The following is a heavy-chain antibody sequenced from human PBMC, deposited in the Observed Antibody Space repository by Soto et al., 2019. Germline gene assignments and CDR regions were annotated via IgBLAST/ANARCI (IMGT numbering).Heavy chain of an antibody. CDR1: GYTFTGYY. D-gene: IGHD2-15*01. V-gene: IGHV1-2*04. J-gene: IGHJ5*02. CDR3: ARVPNCSGGSCYWFDP. CDR2: INPNSGGT. Sequence: ASVKVSCKASGYTFTGYYMRWVRQAPGQGLEWMGWINPNSGGTNYAQKFQGWVTMTRDTSISTAYMELSRLRSDDTAVYYCARVPNCSGGSCYWFDPWGQGTLVTVSS.